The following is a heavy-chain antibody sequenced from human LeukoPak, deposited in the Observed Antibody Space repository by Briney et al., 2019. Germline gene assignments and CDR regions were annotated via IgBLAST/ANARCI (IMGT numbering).Heavy chain of an antibody. D-gene: IGHD3-10*01. Sequence: SETLSLTCTVSGGSISSSSYYWGWIRQPPGKGLEWIGSIYYSGSTYYNPSLKSRVTISVDTSKNQFSLKLSSVTAADTAVYYCARGGSQGAPSYYWGQGTLVTVSS. CDR2: IYYSGST. J-gene: IGHJ4*02. CDR3: ARGGSQGAPSYY. CDR1: GGSISSSSYY. V-gene: IGHV4-39*07.